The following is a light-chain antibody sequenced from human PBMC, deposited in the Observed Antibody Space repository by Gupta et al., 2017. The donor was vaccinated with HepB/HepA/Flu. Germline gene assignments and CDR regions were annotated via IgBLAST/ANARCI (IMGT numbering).Light chain of an antibody. CDR3: SAWDSSLSEVV. J-gene: IGLJ2*01. Sequence: QAGLTQPPSVSKDFRQTATFTCTGNSKNVGNQGAAWLQQHQAHPPKLLFYRNNNRPSGISERFSASRAGNTASLTITGLQPEDEAAYYCSAWDSSLSEVVFGGGTKLTVL. V-gene: IGLV10-54*04. CDR1: SKNVGNQG. CDR2: RNN.